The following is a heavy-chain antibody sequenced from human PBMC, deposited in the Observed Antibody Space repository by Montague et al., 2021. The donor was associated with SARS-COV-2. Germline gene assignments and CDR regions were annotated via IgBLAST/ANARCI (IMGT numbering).Heavy chain of an antibody. CDR3: AVPRGSGYYYVDAFDI. CDR2: ISGDGGST. V-gene: IGHV3-43*02. D-gene: IGHD3-22*01. CDR1: GFTFDDYA. Sequence: SLRLSCAASGFTFDDYAMHWVRQAPGKGLEWVSLISGDGGSTYYXDSVKGRFTISRDNSKNSLYLQMNSLRTEDTALYYCAVPRGSGYYYVDAFDIWGQGTMVTVSS. J-gene: IGHJ3*02.